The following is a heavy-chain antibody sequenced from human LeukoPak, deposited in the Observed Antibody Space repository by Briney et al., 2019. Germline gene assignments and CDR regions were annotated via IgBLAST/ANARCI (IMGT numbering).Heavy chain of an antibody. CDR1: GFTFDDYA. D-gene: IGHD6-13*01. J-gene: IGHJ5*02. Sequence: GGSLRLSCAASGFTFDDYAMHWVRQAPGKGLEWVSGISWNSGSIGYADSVKGRFTISRDNAKNSLYLQMNSLRAEDMALYYCXKDIGASGAAXGPFDPWGQXTLVXXSS. V-gene: IGHV3-9*03. CDR2: ISWNSGSI. CDR3: XKDIGASGAAXGPFDP.